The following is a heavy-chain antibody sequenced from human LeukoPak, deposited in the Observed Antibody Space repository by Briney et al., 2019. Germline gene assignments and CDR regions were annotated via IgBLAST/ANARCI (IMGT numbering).Heavy chain of an antibody. Sequence: GGSLRLSRVVSGISLSNYAMTWVRQAPGKGLEWVSYISERGGSTTYADSVKGRFTISRDNSKNTLYLQMNSLRAEDTALYYCAIMHPYYDGNGYWVQWGQGTLVTVSS. CDR3: AIMHPYYDGNGYWVQ. D-gene: IGHD3-22*01. CDR2: ISERGGST. CDR1: GISLSNYA. J-gene: IGHJ4*02. V-gene: IGHV3-23*01.